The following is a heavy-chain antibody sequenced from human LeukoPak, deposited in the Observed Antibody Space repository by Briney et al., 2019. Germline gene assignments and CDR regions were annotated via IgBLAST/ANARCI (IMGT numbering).Heavy chain of an antibody. V-gene: IGHV3-30-3*01. CDR1: GFTFSSYA. Sequence: GGSLRLSCAASGFTFSSYAMHWVRQAPGKGLEWVAVISYDGSNKYYADSVKGRITISRDNSKNTLYLQMNSLRAEDTAVYYCARVGDSSSLYSYYFDYWGQGTLVTVSS. D-gene: IGHD6-6*01. CDR3: ARVGDSSSLYSYYFDY. CDR2: ISYDGSNK. J-gene: IGHJ4*02.